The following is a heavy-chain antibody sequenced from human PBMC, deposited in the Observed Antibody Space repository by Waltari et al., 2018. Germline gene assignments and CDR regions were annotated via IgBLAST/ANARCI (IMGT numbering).Heavy chain of an antibody. Sequence: EVQLVESGGVVVQPGGSLRLSCAASGFTFDDYTMHWVRHAPGTGLEWVSLISWDGGSTYYADSVKGRFTISRDNSKNSLYLQMNSLRTEDTALYYCAKDAVSYTVTSGGWFDPWGQGTLVTVSS. CDR2: ISWDGGST. CDR3: AKDAVSYTVTSGGWFDP. CDR1: GFTFDDYT. V-gene: IGHV3-43*01. J-gene: IGHJ5*02. D-gene: IGHD4-4*01.